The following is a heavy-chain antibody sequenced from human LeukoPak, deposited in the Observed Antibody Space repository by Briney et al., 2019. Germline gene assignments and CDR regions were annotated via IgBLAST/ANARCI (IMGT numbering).Heavy chain of an antibody. Sequence: GASVKVSCKASGYTFTSYGISWVRQATGQGLEWMGWMNPNSGNTGYAQKFQGRVTMTRNTSISTAYMELSSLRSEDTAVYYCARAPFGCSGGSCYSYYYYGMDVWGQGTTVTVSS. CDR3: ARAPFGCSGGSCYSYYYYGMDV. J-gene: IGHJ6*02. CDR1: GYTFTSYG. D-gene: IGHD2-15*01. CDR2: MNPNSGNT. V-gene: IGHV1-8*02.